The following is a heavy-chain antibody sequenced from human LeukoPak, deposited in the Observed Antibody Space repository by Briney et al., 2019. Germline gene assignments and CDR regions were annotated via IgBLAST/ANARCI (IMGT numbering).Heavy chain of an antibody. D-gene: IGHD3-10*01. Sequence: SETLSLTCAVYGGSFSGYYWSWIRQPPGKGLEWIGEINHSGSTNYNPSLKSRVTISVDTSKNQFSLKLSSVTAADTAVHYCARLGKLLWFGEFYDYWGQGTLVTVSS. J-gene: IGHJ4*02. CDR2: INHSGST. V-gene: IGHV4-34*01. CDR3: ARLGKLLWFGEFYDY. CDR1: GGSFSGYY.